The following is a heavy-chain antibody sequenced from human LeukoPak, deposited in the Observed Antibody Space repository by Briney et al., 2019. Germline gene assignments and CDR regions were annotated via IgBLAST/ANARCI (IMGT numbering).Heavy chain of an antibody. CDR3: AIGRAAGLFDH. Sequence: GASVKVSCKASGYHFSSYRVNWLRQAPGQGPEWMGWISPYNGDTNYAQNLQDRATMTTDTSTSTVYMELRSLKSADSAVYYCAIGRAAGLFDHWGQGTLVTVAS. J-gene: IGHJ4*01. D-gene: IGHD1-26*01. CDR1: GYHFSSYR. V-gene: IGHV1-18*01. CDR2: ISPYNGDT.